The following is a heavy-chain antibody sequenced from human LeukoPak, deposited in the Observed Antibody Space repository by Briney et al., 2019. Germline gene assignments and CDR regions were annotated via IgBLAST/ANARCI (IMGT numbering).Heavy chain of an antibody. J-gene: IGHJ6*03. Sequence: GGSLRLSCVGFGFSFNEYGMHWVRQAPGKGLEWVSGIGWNSGGIGYADSVKGRFTISRHNARNSLYLQMDSLRPEDTAVYYCVRPNYQESGSYFYYMDVWGKGTTVTVSS. CDR1: GFSFNEYG. CDR2: IGWNSGGI. CDR3: VRPNYQESGSYFYYMDV. D-gene: IGHD5-24*01. V-gene: IGHV3-9*01.